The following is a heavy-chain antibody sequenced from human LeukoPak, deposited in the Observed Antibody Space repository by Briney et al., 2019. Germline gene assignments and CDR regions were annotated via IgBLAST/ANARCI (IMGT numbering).Heavy chain of an antibody. Sequence: GGSLRLSCAASGFTFSNAWMSWVRQAPGKGLEWVGRIKSKTDGGTTDYAAPVKGRFTISRDDSKNTLYLQMNSLKTEDTAVYYCTTDPQQLASYYFEYWGQGTLVTVSS. CDR2: IKSKTDGGTT. CDR3: TTDPQQLASYYFEY. D-gene: IGHD6-13*01. CDR1: GFTFSNAW. V-gene: IGHV3-15*01. J-gene: IGHJ4*02.